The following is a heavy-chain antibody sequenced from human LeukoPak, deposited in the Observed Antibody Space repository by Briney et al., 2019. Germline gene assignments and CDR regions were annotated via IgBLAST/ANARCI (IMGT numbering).Heavy chain of an antibody. CDR1: GFTFSSYE. J-gene: IGHJ6*02. CDR2: ITSSGSTI. CDR3: ARIQVTMVRGVIFYYGLDV. D-gene: IGHD3-10*01. V-gene: IGHV3-48*03. Sequence: GGSLRLSCVASGFTFSSYEMNWVRQAPGKGLEWVSHITSSGSTIYYADSVKGRFTISRDNAKNSLYLQMDSLRAEDTAVYYCARIQVTMVRGVIFYYGLDVWGQGTTVTVSS.